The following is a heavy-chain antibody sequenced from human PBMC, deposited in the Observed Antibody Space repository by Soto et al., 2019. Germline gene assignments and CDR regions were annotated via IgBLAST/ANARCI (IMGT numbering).Heavy chain of an antibody. V-gene: IGHV3-11*06. CDR2: IVIGSGYT. J-gene: IGHJ4*02. D-gene: IGHD6-13*01. Sequence: PGGSLRLSCAASGFTFSDYYMSWIRQAPGKGLEWVSYIVIGSGYTNYADSVKGRFTISRDNAKNSPYLEMNSLRPEDTAVYYCARLRASSWYMGGYLDYWGQGTLVTVSS. CDR1: GFTFSDYY. CDR3: ARLRASSWYMGGYLDY.